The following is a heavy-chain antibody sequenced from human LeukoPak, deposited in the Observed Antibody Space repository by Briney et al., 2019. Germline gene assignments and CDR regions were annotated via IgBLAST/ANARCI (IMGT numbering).Heavy chain of an antibody. Sequence: SETLSLTCTVSGGSISSYYWSWIRQPPGKGLEWIGYIYYSGSTNYNPSLKSRVTISVDTSKNQFSLKLSSVTAADTAVYYCARVRDYGGNSPYFDYWGQGTLVTVSS. CDR2: IYYSGST. V-gene: IGHV4-59*01. CDR1: GGSISSYY. D-gene: IGHD4-23*01. J-gene: IGHJ4*02. CDR3: ARVRDYGGNSPYFDY.